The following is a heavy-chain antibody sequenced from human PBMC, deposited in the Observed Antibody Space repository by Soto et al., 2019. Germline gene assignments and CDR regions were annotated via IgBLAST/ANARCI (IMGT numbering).Heavy chain of an antibody. V-gene: IGHV1-69*13. CDR3: ARELFPCTNGVCYYFDY. Sequence: SVKVSCKASGGTFSSYAISWVRQAPGQGLEWMGGIIPIFGTANYAQKFQGRVTITADESTSTAYMELSSLRSEDTAVYYCARELFPCTNGVCYYFDYWGQGTLVTVS. CDR2: IIPIFGTA. D-gene: IGHD2-8*01. J-gene: IGHJ4*02. CDR1: GGTFSSYA.